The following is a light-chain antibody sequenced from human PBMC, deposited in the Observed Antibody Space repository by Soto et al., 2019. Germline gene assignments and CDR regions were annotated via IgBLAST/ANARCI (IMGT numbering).Light chain of an antibody. CDR1: QSIGRF. V-gene: IGKV1-5*01. CDR3: KQFYMGWT. J-gene: IGKJ1*01. Sequence: DIPMTQSPSTLSASVGDRVTITCRASQSIGRFLAWYQHQPGKAQKLLIYDACTLASGVPSRFSGTGSETEFTFTNTSLQPKDLGTYLCKQFYMGWTFGQGTKVDFK. CDR2: DAC.